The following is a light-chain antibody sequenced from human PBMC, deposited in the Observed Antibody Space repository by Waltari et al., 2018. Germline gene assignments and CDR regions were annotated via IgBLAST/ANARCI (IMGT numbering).Light chain of an antibody. CDR3: ATWDDSLDGPV. CDR2: SSH. V-gene: IGLV1-44*01. CDR1: RSNIGSNP. Sequence: QSVLTQPPSASGTPGQRVNISCSGGRSNIGSNPLVWYRQVPGTAPKLLIHSSHQRPSGVPDRFSGSKSGTSASLDISGLQAEDEVDYFCATWDDSLDGPVFGGGTKLTVL. J-gene: IGLJ3*02.